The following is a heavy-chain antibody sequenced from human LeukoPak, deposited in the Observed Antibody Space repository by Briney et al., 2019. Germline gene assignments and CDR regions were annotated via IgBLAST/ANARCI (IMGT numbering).Heavy chain of an antibody. CDR2: ISSSGSTI. J-gene: IGHJ4*02. CDR1: GFTFSSYE. D-gene: IGHD6-13*01. Sequence: GGSLRLSCAASGFTFSSYEMNWVRQAPGKGLEWVSYISSSGSTIYYADSVKGRFTISRDNAKNSLYLQMNSLRAEDTAVYYCARRGAAASKLDYWGQGTLVTVSS. V-gene: IGHV3-48*03. CDR3: ARRGAAASKLDY.